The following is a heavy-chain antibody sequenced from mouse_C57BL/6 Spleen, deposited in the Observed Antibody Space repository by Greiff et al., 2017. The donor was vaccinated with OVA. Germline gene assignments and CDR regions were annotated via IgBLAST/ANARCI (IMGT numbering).Heavy chain of an antibody. CDR1: GYTFTSYW. V-gene: IGHV1-53*01. J-gene: IGHJ2*01. Sequence: VQLQQPGTELVKPGASVKLSCKASGYTFTSYWMHWVKQRPGQGLEWIGNINPSNGGTNYNEKFKSKATLTVDKSSSTAYMQLSSLTSEDSAVCYCARNSNYLYYFDYWGQGTTLTVSS. CDR3: ARNSNYLYYFDY. D-gene: IGHD2-5*01. CDR2: INPSNGGT.